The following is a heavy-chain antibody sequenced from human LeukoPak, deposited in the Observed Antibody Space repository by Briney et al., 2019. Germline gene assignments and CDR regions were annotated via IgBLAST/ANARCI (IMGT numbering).Heavy chain of an antibody. CDR1: GGSLSSYY. D-gene: IGHD6-19*01. CDR3: ARDQGWPFHFDC. J-gene: IGHJ4*02. V-gene: IGHV4-4*07. Sequence: PSETVSLTCTVSGGSLSSYYWSWVRQPAGKGLEWIGRIYTSGDTTYNPSLKSRVTMSVDTSKNQFSLKLTSVTAADTAVYYCARDQGWPFHFDCWGQGALVIVSS. CDR2: IYTSGDT.